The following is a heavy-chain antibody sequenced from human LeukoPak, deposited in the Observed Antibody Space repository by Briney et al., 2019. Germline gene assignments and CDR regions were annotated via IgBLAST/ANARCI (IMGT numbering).Heavy chain of an antibody. D-gene: IGHD2-2*01. V-gene: IGHV3-66*01. J-gene: IGHJ4*02. Sequence: GGSLTLSCAASGFTVSSNYISWVRQAPGKGLEWVSIIYSGGSTYYTDSVRGRFIISRDISKNTLYLQMNSLRAEDTAVYYCARVGDCGRASCYAIDYWGQGTLVTVSS. CDR3: ARVGDCGRASCYAIDY. CDR2: IYSGGST. CDR1: GFTVSSNY.